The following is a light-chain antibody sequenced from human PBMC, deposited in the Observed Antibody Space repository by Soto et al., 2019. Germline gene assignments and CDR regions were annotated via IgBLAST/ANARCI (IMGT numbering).Light chain of an antibody. CDR2: EVS. V-gene: IGLV2-14*01. CDR1: SIDVGGYNY. J-gene: IGLJ2*01. CDR3: SSYTSSITLV. Sequence: QSALTQPASVSGSPGQSITISCTGTSIDVGGYNYVSWYQQHPGKAPKLIIYEVSNRPSGVSNRFSGSKSGNTASPTISGLQAEDEADYYCSSYTSSITLVFGRGTKLTVL.